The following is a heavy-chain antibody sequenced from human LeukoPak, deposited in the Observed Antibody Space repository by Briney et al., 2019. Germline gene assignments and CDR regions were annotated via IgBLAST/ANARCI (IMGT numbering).Heavy chain of an antibody. V-gene: IGHV4-59*12. CDR3: ARGLKRITMNWFDP. Sequence: PSETLSLTCTVSGGSISSYYWSWIRQPPGKGLEWIGYIYYSGSTNYNPSLKSRVTISVDTSKNQFSLKLSSVTAADTAVYYCARGLKRITMNWFDPWGQGTLVTVSS. CDR1: GGSISSYY. CDR2: IYYSGST. J-gene: IGHJ5*02. D-gene: IGHD3-10*01.